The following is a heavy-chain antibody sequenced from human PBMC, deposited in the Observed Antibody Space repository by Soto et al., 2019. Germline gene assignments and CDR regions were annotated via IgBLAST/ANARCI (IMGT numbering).Heavy chain of an antibody. CDR1: GGSISSYY. J-gene: IGHJ6*02. CDR3: ARRGLDYGMDV. V-gene: IGHV4-4*07. CDR2: FYPTGKT. Sequence: QVQLQESGPGLVKPSETLSLTCTVSGGSISSYYWCWTRQPAGKGLEWIGRFYPTGKTNYNPSLQSRLTMSADTSRNQFSLNLTSVTAADTAVYYCARRGLDYGMDVWGQGTTVTVSS. D-gene: IGHD3-16*01.